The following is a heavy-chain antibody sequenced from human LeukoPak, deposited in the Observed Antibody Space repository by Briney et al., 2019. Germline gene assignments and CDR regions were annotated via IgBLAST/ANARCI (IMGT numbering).Heavy chain of an antibody. Sequence: ASVKVSRKSSGYTFTSYDINWVRPATAQGVEWMGWMNSNSGNTGYAQKCQGSVTMTRNTSISTAYMELTRLRSDDTAVYYCARQKERGYSGYDCGYWGQGTLVTVSS. J-gene: IGHJ4*02. CDR2: MNSNSGNT. CDR3: ARQKERGYSGYDCGY. D-gene: IGHD5-12*01. V-gene: IGHV1-8*01. CDR1: GYTFTSYD.